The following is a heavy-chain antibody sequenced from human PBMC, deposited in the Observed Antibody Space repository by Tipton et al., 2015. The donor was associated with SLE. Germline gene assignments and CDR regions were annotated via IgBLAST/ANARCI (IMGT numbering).Heavy chain of an antibody. J-gene: IGHJ6*03. CDR2: ISSDGRST. Sequence: GSLRLSCAASGLSFSSYRMHWVRQAPGKGLVWVSGISSDGRSTTYADSVKGRFTISRDNAKNTLYLQMNSLRAEDTAMYYCAGGLVHYYYYMDVWGKGTTVTVSS. D-gene: IGHD6-6*01. CDR1: GLSFSSYR. V-gene: IGHV3-74*03. CDR3: AGGLVHYYYYMDV.